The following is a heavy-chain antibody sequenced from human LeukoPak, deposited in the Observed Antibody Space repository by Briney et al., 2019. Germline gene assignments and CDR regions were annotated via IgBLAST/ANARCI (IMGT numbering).Heavy chain of an antibody. CDR1: VYTFTSYG. CDR3: ARDRVGEQWLVIAFDI. D-gene: IGHD6-19*01. V-gene: IGHV1-18*01. Sequence: ASVKVSCKASVYTFTSYGISWVRQAPGQGLEWMGWISAYNGNTNYAQKLQGRVTMTTDTSTSTAYMELRSLRSDDTAVYYCARDRVGEQWLVIAFDIWGQGTMVTVSS. J-gene: IGHJ3*02. CDR2: ISAYNGNT.